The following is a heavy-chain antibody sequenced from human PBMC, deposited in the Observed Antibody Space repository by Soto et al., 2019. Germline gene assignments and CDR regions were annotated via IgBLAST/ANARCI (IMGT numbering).Heavy chain of an antibody. V-gene: IGHV4-34*01. CDR1: GGYLSGYY. CDR3: ARGFGNYDFWSGYYRSYFDY. CDR2: INHSGST. Sequence: EPRSLTCAVYGGYLSGYYWSWIRQPPGKGLEWIGEINHSGSTNYNPSLKSRVTISVDTSKNQFSLKLSSVTAADTAVYYCARGFGNYDFWSGYYRSYFDYWGQGTLVTYPQ. D-gene: IGHD3-3*01. J-gene: IGHJ4*02.